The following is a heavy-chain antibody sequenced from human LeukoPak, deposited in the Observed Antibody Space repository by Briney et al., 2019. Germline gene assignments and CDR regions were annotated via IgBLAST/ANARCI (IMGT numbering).Heavy chain of an antibody. CDR3: ARGWAYGSGSYAFDY. CDR2: INWNGGST. J-gene: IGHJ4*02. Sequence: GGSLRLSCPASGFTFDDYGMSWVRQAPGKGLEWVSGINWNGGSTGYADSVKGRFTISRDNAKNSLYLQMNSLRAEDTAVYYCARGWAYGSGSYAFDYWGQGTLVTVSS. V-gene: IGHV3-20*04. D-gene: IGHD3-10*01. CDR1: GFTFDDYG.